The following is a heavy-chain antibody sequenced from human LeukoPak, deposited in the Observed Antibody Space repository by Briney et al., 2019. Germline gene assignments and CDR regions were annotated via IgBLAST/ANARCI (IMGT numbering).Heavy chain of an antibody. CDR2: ISAYNGNT. V-gene: IGHV1-18*04. CDR3: ARDSISFYGTDAFDI. Sequence: GASVKVSCKASGYTFTGYYMHWVRQAPGQGLEWMGWISAYNGNTNYAQKLQGRVTMTTDTSTSTAYMELRSLRSDDTAVYYCARDSISFYGTDAFDIWGQGTMVTVSS. D-gene: IGHD3-16*01. CDR1: GYTFTGYY. J-gene: IGHJ3*02.